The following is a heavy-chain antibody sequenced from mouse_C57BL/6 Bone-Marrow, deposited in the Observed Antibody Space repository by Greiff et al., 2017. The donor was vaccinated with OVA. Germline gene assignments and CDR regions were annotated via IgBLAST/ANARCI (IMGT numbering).Heavy chain of an antibody. CDR3: VRHYYGSSDV. Sequence: EVQVVESGGGLVQPKGSLKLSCAASGFSFNTYAMNWVRQAPGKGLEWVARIRSKSNNYATYYADSVKDRFTISRDDSESMLYLQMNNLKTEDTAMYYCVRHYYGSSDVWGTGTTVTVSS. V-gene: IGHV10-1*01. J-gene: IGHJ1*03. CDR1: GFSFNTYA. D-gene: IGHD1-1*01. CDR2: IRSKSNNYAT.